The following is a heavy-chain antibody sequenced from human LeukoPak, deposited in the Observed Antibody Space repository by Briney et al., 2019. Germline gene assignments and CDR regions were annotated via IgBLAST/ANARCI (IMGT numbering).Heavy chain of an antibody. D-gene: IGHD5-12*01. J-gene: IGHJ3*02. V-gene: IGHV3-7*01. CDR1: GFSFSGSW. CDR3: ARARSYSFDI. CDR2: IKPDESEK. Sequence: PGGSLRLSCAASGFSFSGSWMSWVRQAPGKGLEWVAHIKPDESEKFYMDSVKGRFTVSRDNAKGLVFLLMNSLRAEDTAVYYCARARSYSFDIWGQGTMVTVSS.